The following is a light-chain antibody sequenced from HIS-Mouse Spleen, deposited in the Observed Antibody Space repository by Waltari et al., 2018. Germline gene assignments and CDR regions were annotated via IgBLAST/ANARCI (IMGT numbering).Light chain of an antibody. CDR3: CSYAGSSTFEV. V-gene: IGLV2-23*03. J-gene: IGLJ2*01. CDR2: EGS. Sequence: QSALTQPASVSGSPGQSITISCTGTSSYVGSYNLFSWYQQHPGKAPKLMIYEGSKRPSGVSNRFSGSKSGNTASLTISGLQAEDEADYYCCSYAGSSTFEVFGGGTKLTVL. CDR1: SSYVGSYNL.